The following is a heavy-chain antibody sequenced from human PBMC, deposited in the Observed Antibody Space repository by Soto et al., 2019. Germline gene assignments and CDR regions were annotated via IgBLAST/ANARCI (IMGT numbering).Heavy chain of an antibody. J-gene: IGHJ4*02. CDR3: AKDRLYYDILSCHYRPSYYFYS. CDR2: ISGSGGST. V-gene: IGHV3-23*01. D-gene: IGHD3-9*01. CDR1: GFTFTNAW. Sequence: GGSLRLSCAASGFTFTNAWINWVRQAPGKGLEWVSAISGSGGSTYYADSVKGRFTISRDNSKNTLYLQMNSLRAEDTAVYYCAKDRLYYDILSCHYRPSYYFYSLAQRTPVPISS.